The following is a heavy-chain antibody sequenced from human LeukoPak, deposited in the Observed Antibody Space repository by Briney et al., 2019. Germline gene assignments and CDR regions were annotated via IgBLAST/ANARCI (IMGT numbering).Heavy chain of an antibody. J-gene: IGHJ4*02. CDR2: IYYSGST. CDR3: ARHNLLGNWGSEVDY. CDR1: GGSISSYY. V-gene: IGHV4-59*08. Sequence: PSETLSLTCTVSGGSISSYYWSWFRQPAGKGLEGIGYIYYSGSTNYNPPLKSRVTIAVDTSKNQFHLQLSSVTAADTAVYYCARHNLLGNWGSEVDYWGQGTLVTVSS. D-gene: IGHD7-27*01.